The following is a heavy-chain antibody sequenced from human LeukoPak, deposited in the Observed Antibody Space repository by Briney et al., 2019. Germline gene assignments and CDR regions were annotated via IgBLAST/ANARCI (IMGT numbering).Heavy chain of an antibody. Sequence: PGGSLRLSCAASGFTFSSYGMHWVRQAPGKGLEWVAFIRYDGSNKYYADSVKGRFTISRDNSKNTLYLRMNSLRAEDTAVYYCAKDLPRYSSRTDAFDIWGQGTMVTVSS. D-gene: IGHD6-13*01. J-gene: IGHJ3*02. CDR2: IRYDGSNK. CDR3: AKDLPRYSSRTDAFDI. V-gene: IGHV3-30*02. CDR1: GFTFSSYG.